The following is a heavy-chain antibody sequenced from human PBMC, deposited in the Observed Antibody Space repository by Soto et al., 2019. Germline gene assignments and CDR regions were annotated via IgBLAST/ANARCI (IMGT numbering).Heavy chain of an antibody. Sequence: SETLSLTCAVSGGSISSSNWWSWVRQPPGKGLEWLGEIYHSGSTNYNPSLKSRVTISVDKSKNQFSLKLSSVTAADTAVYYCARGRPYYYGSGSYVTAYWGQGTLVTVSS. V-gene: IGHV4-4*02. CDR2: IYHSGST. D-gene: IGHD3-10*01. CDR1: GGSISSSNW. J-gene: IGHJ4*02. CDR3: ARGRPYYYGSGSYVTAY.